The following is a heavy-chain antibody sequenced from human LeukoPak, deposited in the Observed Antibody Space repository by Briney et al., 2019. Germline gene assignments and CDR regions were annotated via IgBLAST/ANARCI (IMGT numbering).Heavy chain of an antibody. J-gene: IGHJ6*03. CDR3: ARDTDILTGHYRTLYYMDV. Sequence: HGGSLRLSCPASGFTFSSYTMNWVRQAPGKGLEWVSSISSSSSYRYYADSVKGRFTISRDNAKNSLYLQMNSLRAEDTAVYYCARDTDILTGHYRTLYYMDVWGKGTTVTISS. CDR1: GFTFSSYT. D-gene: IGHD3-9*01. V-gene: IGHV3-21*01. CDR2: ISSSSSYR.